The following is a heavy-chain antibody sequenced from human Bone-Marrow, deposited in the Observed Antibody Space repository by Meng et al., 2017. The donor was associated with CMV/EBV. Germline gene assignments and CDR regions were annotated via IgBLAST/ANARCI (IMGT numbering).Heavy chain of an antibody. CDR1: GGTFSSYT. D-gene: IGHD2-21*01. CDR3: AGTLFRAYYYYGMDV. J-gene: IGHJ6*02. V-gene: IGHV1-69*02. CDR2: IIPILGIA. Sequence: SVKVSCKASGGTFSSYTISWVRQAPGQGLEWMGRIIPILGIANYAQKFQGRVTITADKSTSTAYMELSSLRSEDTAVYYCAGTLFRAYYYYGMDVWGQGTTVTVSS.